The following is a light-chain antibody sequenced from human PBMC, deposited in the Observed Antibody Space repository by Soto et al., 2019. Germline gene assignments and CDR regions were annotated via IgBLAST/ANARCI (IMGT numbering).Light chain of an antibody. Sequence: IVFAQFSATPSLSSRESATLSCRASRSVRTYLAWYQQKPGQAPRLLIHDVSDRATGIPARFSGSGSGTDFTLTISSLEPDDFAVYYCQQRADWPITFGQGTRLEI. CDR1: RSVRTY. J-gene: IGKJ5*01. CDR2: DVS. CDR3: QQRADWPIT. V-gene: IGKV3-11*01.